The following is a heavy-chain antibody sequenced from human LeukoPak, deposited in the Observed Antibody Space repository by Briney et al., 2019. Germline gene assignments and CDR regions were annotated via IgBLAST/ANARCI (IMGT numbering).Heavy chain of an antibody. Sequence: SQTLSLTCTVSGGSISSDNYYWSWIRQHPRKGLEWIGYIYYSGSAYYSPSLKSRVTISVDTSKNQFSLKLSSVTAADTAVYYCAKDLIRGEQWLVPPWFDPWGQGTLVTVSS. V-gene: IGHV4-31*03. CDR2: IYYSGSA. D-gene: IGHD6-19*01. CDR1: GGSISSDNYY. J-gene: IGHJ5*02. CDR3: AKDLIRGEQWLVPPWFDP.